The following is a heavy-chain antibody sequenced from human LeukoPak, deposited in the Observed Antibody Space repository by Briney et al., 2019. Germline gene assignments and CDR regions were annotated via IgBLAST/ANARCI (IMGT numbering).Heavy chain of an antibody. D-gene: IGHD1-26*01. CDR3: VRDGGGSYYPHFDY. Sequence: GGSLRLSCAASGFTFSSYAMSWVRQAPGKGLEWVSYISSSSTISYADSVKGRFTISRDNAKNSLYLQMNSLRAEDTAVYYCVRDGGGSYYPHFDYWGQGTLVTASS. CDR1: GFTFSSYA. V-gene: IGHV3-48*04. J-gene: IGHJ4*02. CDR2: ISSSSTI.